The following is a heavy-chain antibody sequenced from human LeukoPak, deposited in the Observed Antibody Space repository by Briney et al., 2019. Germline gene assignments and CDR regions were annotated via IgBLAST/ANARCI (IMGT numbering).Heavy chain of an antibody. CDR1: GFTFSSYW. Sequence: GGSLRLSCAASGFTFSSYWMHRVRQAPGKGLVWVSRINSDGSSTSYADSVKGRFTVSRDNAKNTLYLQMNSLRAEDTAVYYCARDLPKYYDSSGYWGSFDYWGQGTLVTVSS. V-gene: IGHV3-74*01. D-gene: IGHD3-22*01. CDR3: ARDLPKYYDSSGYWGSFDY. J-gene: IGHJ4*02. CDR2: INSDGSST.